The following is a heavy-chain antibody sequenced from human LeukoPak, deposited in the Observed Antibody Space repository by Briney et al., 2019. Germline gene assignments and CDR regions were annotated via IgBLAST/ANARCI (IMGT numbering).Heavy chain of an antibody. D-gene: IGHD4-17*01. CDR1: GGTFSSYA. J-gene: IGHJ4*02. CDR2: IIPIFGTA. Sequence: VKVSCKASGGTFSSYAISWVRQAPGQGLEWMGGIIPIFGTANYAQKFQGRVTITADESTSTAYMELGSLRSEDTAVYYCARDGPPGDYILRYWGQGTLVTVSS. CDR3: ARDGPPGDYILRY. V-gene: IGHV1-69*13.